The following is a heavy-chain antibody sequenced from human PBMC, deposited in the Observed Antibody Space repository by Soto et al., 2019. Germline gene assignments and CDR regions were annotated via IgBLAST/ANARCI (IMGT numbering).Heavy chain of an antibody. CDR2: INHSGST. CDR1: GGSFSGYY. CDR3: ATRGYSFPYYYYYGMDV. Sequence: SETLSLTCAVYGGSFSGYYWSWIRQPPGKGLEWIGEINHSGSTNYNPSLKSRVTISVDTSKNQFSLKLSSVTAADTAVYYCATRGYSFPYYYYYGMDVWGQGTTVTVSS. D-gene: IGHD5-18*01. V-gene: IGHV4-34*01. J-gene: IGHJ6*02.